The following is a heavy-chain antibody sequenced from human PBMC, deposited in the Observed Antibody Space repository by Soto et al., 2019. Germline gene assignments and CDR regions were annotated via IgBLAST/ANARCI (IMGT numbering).Heavy chain of an antibody. CDR2: IYYSGST. J-gene: IGHJ4*02. CDR3: ARDTYYYDSSGYPRGYYFDY. V-gene: IGHV4-31*01. CDR1: GGSISSGGYY. Sequence: QVQLQESGPGLVKPSQTLSLTCTVSGGSISSGGYYWSWIRQHPGKGLEWIGYIYYSGSTYYNPSLKSLVTISVDTSKKQFSLKLSSVTAAYTAVYYCARDTYYYDSSGYPRGYYFDYWGQGTLVTVSS. D-gene: IGHD3-22*01.